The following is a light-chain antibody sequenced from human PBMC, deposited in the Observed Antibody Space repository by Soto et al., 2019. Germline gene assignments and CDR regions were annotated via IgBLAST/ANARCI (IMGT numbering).Light chain of an antibody. V-gene: IGLV2-14*03. CDR2: EVN. CDR3: ASYTSISSLGV. J-gene: IGLJ1*01. CDR1: GSDVGSYKY. Sequence: LTQPASVSASPGHSITISCTGTGSDVGSYKYVSRYQQHPGKAPKLIIFEVNNRPSGVSDRFSGSKSGNTASLIISGLQAADEADYYCASYTSISSLGVFGTGTKVTVL.